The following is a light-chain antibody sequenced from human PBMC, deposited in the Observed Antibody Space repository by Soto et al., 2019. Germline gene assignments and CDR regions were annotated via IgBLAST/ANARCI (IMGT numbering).Light chain of an antibody. CDR1: SSDVGFCSF. J-gene: IGLJ1*01. V-gene: IGLV2-8*01. Sequence: QSVLTHPPSASGSPGRSLTISCTGTSSDVGFCSFVSWYKQRPGKAPKLVIYEVTRRPSVVPARFSGSKSGSEASLTVSALQADDADDYYGASYAGTRIFVFGSGTKVTVL. CDR3: ASYAGTRIFV. CDR2: EVT.